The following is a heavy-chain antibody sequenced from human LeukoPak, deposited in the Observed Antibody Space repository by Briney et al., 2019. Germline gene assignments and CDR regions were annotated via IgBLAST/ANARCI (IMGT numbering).Heavy chain of an antibody. CDR2: IIPIFGTA. V-gene: IGHV1-69*13. CDR1: GGTFSSYG. J-gene: IGHJ6*03. CDR3: AIHYYGSGSPLYYMDV. Sequence: SVKVSCKASGGTFSSYGISWVRQAPGQGLEWRGGIIPIFGTANYAHKFQGRVTITADESTSTAYMELSSLRSEDTAVYYCAIHYYGSGSPLYYMDVWGKGTTVTISS. D-gene: IGHD3-10*01.